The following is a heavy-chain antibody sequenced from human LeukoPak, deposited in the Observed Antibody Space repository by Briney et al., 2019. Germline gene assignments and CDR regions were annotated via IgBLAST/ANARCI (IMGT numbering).Heavy chain of an antibody. Sequence: GGSLRLSCAASGFTFSSYAMSWVRQAPGKGLEWVSAISGGGGSTYYADSVKGRFTISRDNSKNTLYLQMNSLRAEDTAVYYCARGGPYDFWSGCYRGDAFDIWGQGTMVTVSS. J-gene: IGHJ3*02. CDR2: ISGGGGST. CDR3: ARGGPYDFWSGCYRGDAFDI. D-gene: IGHD3-3*01. V-gene: IGHV3-23*01. CDR1: GFTFSSYA.